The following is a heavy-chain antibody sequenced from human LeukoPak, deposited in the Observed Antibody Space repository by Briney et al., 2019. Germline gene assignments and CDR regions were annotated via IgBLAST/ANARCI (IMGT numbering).Heavy chain of an antibody. V-gene: IGHV3-23*01. D-gene: IGHD3-9*01. Sequence: GGCLRLSCAASGFTFSNYAMSWVRQAPGKGLEWVSAITGSGGNTYYADSVKGRFTISRDNSKNTVFLQMNSLRAEDTAVYYCAKWGDYDVLTGYYVSDYWGQGTLVTVSS. CDR2: ITGSGGNT. CDR3: AKWGDYDVLTGYYVSDY. J-gene: IGHJ4*02. CDR1: GFTFSNYA.